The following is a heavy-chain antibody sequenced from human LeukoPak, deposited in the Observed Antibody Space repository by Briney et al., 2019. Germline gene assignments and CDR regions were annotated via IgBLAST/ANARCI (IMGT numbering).Heavy chain of an antibody. CDR3: ARDSSGWYRIFDY. CDR1: GYSISSGYY. J-gene: IGHJ4*02. CDR2: IYHSGST. Sequence: SETLSLTCTVSGYSISSGYYWGWIRQPPGKGLEWIGSIYHSGSTYYNPSLKSRVTISVDTSKNQFSLKLSSVTAADTAVYYCARDSSGWYRIFDYWGQGTLVTVSS. D-gene: IGHD6-19*01. V-gene: IGHV4-38-2*02.